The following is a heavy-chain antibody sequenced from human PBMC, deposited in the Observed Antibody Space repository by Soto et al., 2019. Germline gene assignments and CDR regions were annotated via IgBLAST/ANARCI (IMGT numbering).Heavy chain of an antibody. J-gene: IGHJ6*02. V-gene: IGHV3-48*03. Sequence: GGSLRLSCAASGFTFSSYEMNWVRQAPGKGLEWVSYISSSGSTIYYADSVKGRFTISRDNAKNSLYLQMNSLRAEDTAVYYCAREYYDFLSGYLPGYYYGMDVWGQGTTVTVSS. D-gene: IGHD3-3*01. CDR3: AREYYDFLSGYLPGYYYGMDV. CDR2: ISSSGSTI. CDR1: GFTFSSYE.